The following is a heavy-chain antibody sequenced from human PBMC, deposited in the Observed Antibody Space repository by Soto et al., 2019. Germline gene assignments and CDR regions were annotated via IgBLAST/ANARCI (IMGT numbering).Heavy chain of an antibody. CDR1: GFTFSSYA. J-gene: IGHJ4*02. CDR3: AKRGDTIFGVVTYFDY. CDR2: ISGSGGST. V-gene: IGHV3-23*01. Sequence: PGGSLRLSCAASGFTFSSYAMSWVRQAPGKWLEWVSGISGSGGSTYYADSVKGRFTISRDNSKNTLYLQMNSLRAEDTAVYYCAKRGDTIFGVVTYFDYWGQGXLVTIYS. D-gene: IGHD3-3*01.